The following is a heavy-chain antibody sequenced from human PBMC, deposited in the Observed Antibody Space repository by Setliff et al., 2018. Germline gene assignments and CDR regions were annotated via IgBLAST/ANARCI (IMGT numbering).Heavy chain of an antibody. J-gene: IGHJ6*02. CDR1: GYTFTSYD. CDR3: ARDGVGVPAIDYGMDV. D-gene: IGHD2-2*01. V-gene: IGHV1-8*02. Sequence: ASVKVSCKASGYTFTSYDINWVRQATGQGLEWMGWMNPNSGNTGYAQKFQGRVTMTRNTSISTAYMDLSSLRSEDTAVYYCARDGVGVPAIDYGMDVWGQGTTVTVSS. CDR2: MNPNSGNT.